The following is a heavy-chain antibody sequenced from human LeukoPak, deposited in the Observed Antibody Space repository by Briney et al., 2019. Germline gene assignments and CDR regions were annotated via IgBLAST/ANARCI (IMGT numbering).Heavy chain of an antibody. D-gene: IGHD3-10*01. J-gene: IGHJ3*02. Sequence: SETLSLTCTVSGGSISSYYWSWIRQPPGKGLEWIGYIYYSGSTNYNPSLKSRVTISVDTSKNQFSLKPSSVTAADTAVYYCARYQKTGLLWSGESPNAFDIWGQGTMVTVSS. CDR2: IYYSGST. CDR3: ARYQKTGLLWSGESPNAFDI. V-gene: IGHV4-59*01. CDR1: GGSISSYY.